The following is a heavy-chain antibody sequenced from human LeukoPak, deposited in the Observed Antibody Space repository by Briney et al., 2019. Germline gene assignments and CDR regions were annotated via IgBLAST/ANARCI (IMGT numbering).Heavy chain of an antibody. D-gene: IGHD5-18*01. CDR3: AKGSLVTAMVTPFDY. CDR1: GFTFDDYA. CDR2: ISWNSGSI. J-gene: IGHJ4*02. Sequence: SLRLSCAASGFTFDDYAMHWVRQAPGKGLEWVSGISWNSGSIGYADSVKGRFTISRDNAKNSLYLQMNSLRAEDMALYYCAKGSLVTAMVTPFDYWGQGTLVTVSS. V-gene: IGHV3-9*03.